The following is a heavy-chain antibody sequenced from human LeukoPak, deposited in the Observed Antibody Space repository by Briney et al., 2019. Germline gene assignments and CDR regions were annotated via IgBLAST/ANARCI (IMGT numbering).Heavy chain of an antibody. CDR3: ARGVAVVNYFDY. Sequence: PGGSLRLSCAASGFTFSSYWMHWVRQAPGXGLVWVSRINSDGSSTSYADSVKGRFTTSRDNAKNTLYLQMNSLRAEDTAVYYCARGVAVVNYFDYWGQGTLVTVSS. CDR1: GFTFSSYW. J-gene: IGHJ4*02. V-gene: IGHV3-74*01. D-gene: IGHD4-23*01. CDR2: INSDGSST.